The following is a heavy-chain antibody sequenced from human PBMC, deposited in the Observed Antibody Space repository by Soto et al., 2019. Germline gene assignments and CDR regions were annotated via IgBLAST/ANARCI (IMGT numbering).Heavy chain of an antibody. Sequence: QVQLVQSGTEVKKPGASVKVSCKASGYTFTSHDINWVRQATGQGLEWMGWMNPNSGNTGYAQKVQGRVTMTRNTSISTAYMELSSLRSEDTAVYYCARWDYGVYARFDYWGQGTLVTVSS. J-gene: IGHJ4*02. CDR3: ARWDYGVYARFDY. D-gene: IGHD4-17*01. CDR1: GYTFTSHD. V-gene: IGHV1-8*01. CDR2: MNPNSGNT.